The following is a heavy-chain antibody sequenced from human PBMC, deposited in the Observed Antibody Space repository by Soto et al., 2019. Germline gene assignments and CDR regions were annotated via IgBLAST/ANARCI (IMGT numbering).Heavy chain of an antibody. Sequence: SVKVSCKASGGTFSSYAISWVRQAPGQGLEWMGGIIPIFGTANYAQKFQGRVTITADESTSTAYMELSSLRSEDTAVYYCASPIETYYYDSSGYYFDYWGQGTLVTVSS. CDR3: ASPIETYYYDSSGYYFDY. CDR1: GGTFSSYA. CDR2: IIPIFGTA. J-gene: IGHJ4*02. D-gene: IGHD3-22*01. V-gene: IGHV1-69*13.